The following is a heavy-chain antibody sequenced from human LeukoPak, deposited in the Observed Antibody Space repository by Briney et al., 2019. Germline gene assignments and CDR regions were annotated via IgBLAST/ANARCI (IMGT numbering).Heavy chain of an antibody. Sequence: PGGSLRLSCAASGFTFSSYAMSWVRQAPGKGLEWVSAISGSGGSTYYADSVKGRFTISRDNSKNTLYLQMNSLRAEDTAVYYCAKDTRHYDILTGYYRYWGQGTLVTVSS. J-gene: IGHJ4*02. CDR3: AKDTRHYDILTGYYRY. D-gene: IGHD3-9*01. CDR2: ISGSGGST. CDR1: GFTFSSYA. V-gene: IGHV3-23*01.